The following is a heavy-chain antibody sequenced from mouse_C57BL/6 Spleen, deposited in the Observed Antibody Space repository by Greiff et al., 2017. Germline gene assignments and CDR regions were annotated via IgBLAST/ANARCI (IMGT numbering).Heavy chain of an antibody. D-gene: IGHD1-1*01. CDR2: FYPGSGSI. V-gene: IGHV1-62-2*01. Sequence: QVHVKQSGAELVKPGASVKLSCKASGYTFTEYTIHWVKQRSGQGLEWIGWFYPGSGSIKYNEKFKDKATLTADKSSSTVYMELSRLTSEDSAVYFCARHEEGYYYGSSSYAMDYWGQGTSVTVSS. CDR1: GYTFTEYT. J-gene: IGHJ4*01. CDR3: ARHEEGYYYGSSSYAMDY.